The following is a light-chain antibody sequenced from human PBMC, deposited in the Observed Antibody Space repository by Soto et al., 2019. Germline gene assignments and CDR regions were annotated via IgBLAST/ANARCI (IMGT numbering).Light chain of an antibody. CDR1: QAIDQS. Sequence: DIQMTQSPSSLSASVGDRVTITCRASQAIDQSVAWYQQKPGQVPKLLIYAASTLHSGVPSRFSGGGSGIHFSLSVTALHPEDAAPHYGHEHNCDCPVAFGPGTTVYV. CDR2: AAS. J-gene: IGKJ3*01. CDR3: HEHNCDCPVA. V-gene: IGKV1-27*01.